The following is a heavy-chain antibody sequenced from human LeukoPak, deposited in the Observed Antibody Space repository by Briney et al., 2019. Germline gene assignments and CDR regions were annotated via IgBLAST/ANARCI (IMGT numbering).Heavy chain of an antibody. D-gene: IGHD1-26*01. Sequence: GESLKISCKGSGYTFTSYWIGWVRQMPGKGLEWLGIISPVDSDTRYSPSFQGQVTISADKSISTAYLQWNSLKASDTAMYYCVRHVPFSESYYFDYWGQGTLVTVSS. J-gene: IGHJ4*02. V-gene: IGHV5-51*01. CDR3: VRHVPFSESYYFDY. CDR2: ISPVDSDT. CDR1: GYTFTSYW.